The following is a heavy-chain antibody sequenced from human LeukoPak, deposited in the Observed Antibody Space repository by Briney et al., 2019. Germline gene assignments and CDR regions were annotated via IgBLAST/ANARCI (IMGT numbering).Heavy chain of an antibody. Sequence: ASVKVSCKASGYTFTGYYMHWVRQAPGQGLEWMGWINPNSGGTNYAQKFQGRVTMTRDTSISTAYMELSRLRSDDTAVYYCARGMEISRSWRTDYFDYWGQGTLVTVSS. D-gene: IGHD2-15*01. CDR3: ARGMEISRSWRTDYFDY. CDR1: GYTFTGYY. V-gene: IGHV1-2*02. CDR2: INPNSGGT. J-gene: IGHJ4*02.